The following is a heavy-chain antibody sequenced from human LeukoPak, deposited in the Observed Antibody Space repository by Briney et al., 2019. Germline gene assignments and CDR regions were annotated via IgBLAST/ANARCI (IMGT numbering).Heavy chain of an antibody. V-gene: IGHV4-59*01. D-gene: IGHD2-15*01. CDR1: GGSITSYY. CDR2: IYYSGRT. CDR3: ARDSDIWYFDL. J-gene: IGHJ2*01. Sequence: SGTLSLTCSVSGGSITSYYWSWIRQPPGKGLEWIGYIYYSGRTDYNPSLKSRVTISVDTSKNHFFLKVSSVTAADTAVYYCARDSDIWYFDLWGRGTLVTVSS.